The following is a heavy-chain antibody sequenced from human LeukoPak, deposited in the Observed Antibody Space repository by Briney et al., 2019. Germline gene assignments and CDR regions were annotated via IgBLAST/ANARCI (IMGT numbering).Heavy chain of an antibody. CDR1: GFTFSSYS. J-gene: IGHJ4*02. D-gene: IGHD4-17*01. Sequence: GGSLRLSCAASGFTFSSYSMNWVRQAPGKGLEWVSSISSSSSHIYYADSVKGRFTISRDNAKNSLYLQMNSLRAEDTAVYYCARDEETHGLNWGLGTLVTVSS. CDR3: ARDEETHGLN. V-gene: IGHV3-21*01. CDR2: ISSSSSHI.